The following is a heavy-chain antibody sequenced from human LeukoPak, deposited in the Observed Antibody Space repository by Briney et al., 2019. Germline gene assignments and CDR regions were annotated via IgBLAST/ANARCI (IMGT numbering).Heavy chain of an antibody. CDR3: ARVTSSGYYYYYMDV. J-gene: IGHJ6*03. V-gene: IGHV4-61*02. CDR1: GGSISSGSYY. CDR2: IYTSGST. Sequence: SQTLPLTCTVYGGSISSGSYYWSWIRQPAGKGLEWIGRIYTSGSTNYNPSLKSRVTISVDTSKNQFSLKLSSVTAADTAVYYCARVTSSGYYYYYMDVWGKGTTVTVSS. D-gene: IGHD3-22*01.